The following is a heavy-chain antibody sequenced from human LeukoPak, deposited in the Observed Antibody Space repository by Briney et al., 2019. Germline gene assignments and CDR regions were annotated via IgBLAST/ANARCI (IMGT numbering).Heavy chain of an antibody. D-gene: IGHD3-16*01. Sequence: SETLSLTCTVSGGSISSGDYYWSWIRQPPGKGLEWIGYIYYSGSPYYNPSLKSRVTISVDTSKNQFSLKLSSVTAADTAAYYCARDRFDYVWGSFPPPGAFDIWGQGTMVTVSS. CDR1: GGSISSGDYY. J-gene: IGHJ3*02. V-gene: IGHV4-30-4*08. CDR2: IYYSGSP. CDR3: ARDRFDYVWGSFPPPGAFDI.